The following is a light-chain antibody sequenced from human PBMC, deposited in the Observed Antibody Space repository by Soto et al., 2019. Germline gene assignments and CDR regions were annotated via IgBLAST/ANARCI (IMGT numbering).Light chain of an antibody. CDR3: HQYNNWPPFT. CDR2: GAS. CDR1: QSVSSN. V-gene: IGKV3-15*01. J-gene: IGKJ3*01. Sequence: EIVMTQSPATLSVSPGERATLSCRASQSVSSNLAWYQQKPGQAPRLLIYGASTRATGIPARFSGSGSGTEFILTISSLQAEDFAVYYCHQYNNWPPFTFGPGTKVDIK.